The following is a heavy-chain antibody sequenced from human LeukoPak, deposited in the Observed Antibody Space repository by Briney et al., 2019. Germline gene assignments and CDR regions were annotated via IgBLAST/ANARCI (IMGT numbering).Heavy chain of an antibody. J-gene: IGHJ4*02. V-gene: IGHV3-7*01. CDR2: IKQDGSEK. Sequence: GGSLRLSCAASGFSFSTNWMNWVRQAPGKGLEWVANIKQDGSEKYYADSVKGRFTISRDNSKNTLYLQMNSLRAEDTAVYYCAKDGLPYSGSRYYFDYWGQGTLVTVSS. D-gene: IGHD1-26*01. CDR1: GFSFSTNW. CDR3: AKDGLPYSGSRYYFDY.